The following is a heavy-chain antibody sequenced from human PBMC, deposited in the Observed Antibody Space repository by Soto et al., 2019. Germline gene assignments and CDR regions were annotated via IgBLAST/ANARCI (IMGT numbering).Heavy chain of an antibody. CDR2: IWYDGSNK. J-gene: IGHJ6*01. V-gene: IGHV3-33*01. D-gene: IGHD3-3*01. Sequence: QVQLVESGGGVVQPGRSLRLSCAASGFTFSSYGMHWVRQAPGKGLEWVAVIWYDGSNKYYADSVKGRFTISRDNSKNTLYLQMNSLRAEDTAVYYCARVLRTSFGYCDCWSGWGEVGYGMDVW. CDR3: ARVLRTSFGYCDCWSGWGEVGYGMDV. CDR1: GFTFSSYG.